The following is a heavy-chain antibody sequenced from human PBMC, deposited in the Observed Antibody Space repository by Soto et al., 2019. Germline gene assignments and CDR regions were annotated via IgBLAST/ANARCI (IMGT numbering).Heavy chain of an antibody. CDR1: GGSISSGAYY. D-gene: IGHD5-18*01. Sequence: PSETLSLTCTVSGGSISSGAYYWSWIRQPPGKGLEWIGYIYYSGSTYYNPSLKSRVTISVDTSKNQFSLKLSSVTAADTAVYYCASNSYGYTFSEYWGQGTLVSVSS. J-gene: IGHJ4*02. CDR2: IYYSGST. V-gene: IGHV4-30-4*01. CDR3: ASNSYGYTFSEY.